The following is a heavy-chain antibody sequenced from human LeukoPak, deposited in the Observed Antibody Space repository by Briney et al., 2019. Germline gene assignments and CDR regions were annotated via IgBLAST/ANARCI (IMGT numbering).Heavy chain of an antibody. V-gene: IGHV1-2*02. CDR2: INPNSGGT. CDR3: AADVRYCTSTSCYMGWFDP. CDR1: GYTFTGYY. J-gene: IGHJ5*02. Sequence: ASVKVSCKASGYTFTGYYMHWVRQAPGQGLEWMGWINPNSGGTNYAQKFQGRVTMTRDTSISTAYMELSRLRSDDTAVYYCAADVRYCTSTSCYMGWFDPSGGGTLVTVSS. D-gene: IGHD2-2*02.